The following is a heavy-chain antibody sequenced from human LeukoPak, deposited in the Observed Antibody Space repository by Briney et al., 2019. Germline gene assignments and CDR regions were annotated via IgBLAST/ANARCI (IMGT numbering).Heavy chain of an antibody. J-gene: IGHJ4*02. Sequence: GGSLRLSCAASEFTFSDYSMNWVRQAPGKGLEWISYVGISSGNTKYADSVKGRFTISGDSAKNSVFMQMNSLRVEDTAVYYCARDHRYAFDNWGQGTLVTVSS. CDR1: EFTFSDYS. V-gene: IGHV3-48*04. CDR3: ARDHRYAFDN. CDR2: VGISSGNT. D-gene: IGHD5-12*01.